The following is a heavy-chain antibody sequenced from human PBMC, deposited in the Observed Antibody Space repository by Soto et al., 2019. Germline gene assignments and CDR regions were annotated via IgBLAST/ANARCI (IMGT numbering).Heavy chain of an antibody. D-gene: IGHD3-9*01. CDR3: ARDSKAGLRYFDWSEIDY. V-gene: IGHV3-33*01. CDR1: GFTFSSYG. J-gene: IGHJ4*02. CDR2: IWYDGSNK. Sequence: GGSLRLSCAASGFTFSSYGMHWVRQAPGKGLEWVAVIWYDGSNKYYADSVKGRFTISRDNSKNTLYLQMNSLRAEDTAVYYCARDSKAGLRYFDWSEIDYWGQGTLVTVSS.